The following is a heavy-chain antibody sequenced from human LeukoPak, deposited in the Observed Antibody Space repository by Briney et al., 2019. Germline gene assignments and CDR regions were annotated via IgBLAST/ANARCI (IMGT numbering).Heavy chain of an antibody. CDR3: ARGVIAASYYFDY. CDR1: GGSISSGDYY. J-gene: IGHJ4*02. D-gene: IGHD6-6*01. V-gene: IGHV4-30-4*01. CDR2: IYYSGST. Sequence: PSETLSLTCTVSGGSISSGDYYWSWTRQPPGKGLEWIGYIYYSGSTYYNPSLKSRVTISVDTSKNQFSLKLSSVTAADTAVYYCARGVIAASYYFDYWGQGTLVTVSS.